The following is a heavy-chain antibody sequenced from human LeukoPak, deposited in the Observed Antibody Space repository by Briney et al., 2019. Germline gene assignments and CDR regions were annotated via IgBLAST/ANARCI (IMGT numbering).Heavy chain of an antibody. V-gene: IGHV1-18*01. J-gene: IGHJ5*02. Sequence: ASVKVSCKASGYTFTSYGISWARQAPGQGLEWMGWISAYNGNTNYAQKLQGRVTMTTDTSTSTAYMELRSLRSDDTAVYYCARAELELHWFDPWGQGTLVTVSS. D-gene: IGHD1-7*01. CDR3: ARAELELHWFDP. CDR2: ISAYNGNT. CDR1: GYTFTSYG.